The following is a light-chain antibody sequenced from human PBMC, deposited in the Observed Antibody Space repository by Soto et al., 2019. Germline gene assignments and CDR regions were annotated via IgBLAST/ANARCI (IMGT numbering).Light chain of an antibody. CDR1: QTISGW. V-gene: IGKV1-5*01. CDR3: QQYKSYPWT. CDR2: DAS. J-gene: IGKJ1*01. Sequence: DIQMTQSPSTLSASVGDGVTITCRASQTISGWLAWYQQRPGKAPKLLISDASSLRSGVPSRFSGSGSGTEFTLTISSLQPDDFGSYYCQQYKSYPWTFGHGTTVE.